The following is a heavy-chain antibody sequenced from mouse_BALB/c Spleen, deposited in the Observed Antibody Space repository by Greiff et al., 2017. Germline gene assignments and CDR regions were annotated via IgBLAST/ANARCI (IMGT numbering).Heavy chain of an antibody. Sequence: EVQLVESGGGLVKPGGSLKLSCAASGFTFRSYDMSWVRQTPEKRLEWVATISSGGSYTYYPDSVKGRFTISRDNAKNTLYLQMHMLRSEDTAMYFYERASAHLPPWAMEVWGAGTSVTVSS. CDR3: ERASAHLPPWAMEV. J-gene: IGHJ4*01. D-gene: IGHD2-1*01. CDR2: ISSGGSYT. CDR1: GFTFRSYD. V-gene: IGHV5-9-3*01.